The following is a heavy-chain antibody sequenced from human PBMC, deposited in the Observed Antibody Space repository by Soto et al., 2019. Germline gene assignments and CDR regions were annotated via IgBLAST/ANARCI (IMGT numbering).Heavy chain of an antibody. CDR2: IKTKTDGATT. Sequence: EVQLVESGGGLVKPGGSLRVSCAASGFIFSNTWMNWVRQAPGKGLEWVGRIKTKTDGATTDYAAPVQGRFTISRDDSANMVYLQMNSLKTEDTAVYYFIPGSSSPKKNFDYWGQGTLVTVSS. D-gene: IGHD6-13*01. CDR3: IPGSSSPKKNFDY. J-gene: IGHJ4*02. V-gene: IGHV3-15*07. CDR1: GFIFSNTW.